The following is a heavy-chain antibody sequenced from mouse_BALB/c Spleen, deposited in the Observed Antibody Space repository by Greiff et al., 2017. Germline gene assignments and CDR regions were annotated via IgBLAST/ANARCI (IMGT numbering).Heavy chain of an antibody. CDR2: IWAGGST. CDR3: ARIYYYGSSSLMDY. J-gene: IGHJ4*01. D-gene: IGHD1-1*01. CDR1: GFSLSSYG. V-gene: IGHV2-9*02. Sequence: VQLQQSGPGLVAPSQSLSITCTVSGFSLSSYGVHWVRQPPGKGLEWLGVIWAGGSTNYNSALMSRLSISKDNSKSQVFLKMNSLQTDDTAMYYCARIYYYGSSSLMDYWGQGTSVTVSS.